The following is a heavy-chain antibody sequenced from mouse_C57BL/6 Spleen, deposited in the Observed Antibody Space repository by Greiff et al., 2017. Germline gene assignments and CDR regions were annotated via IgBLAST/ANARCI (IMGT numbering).Heavy chain of an antibody. V-gene: IGHV1-26*01. J-gene: IGHJ4*01. CDR2: INPNNGGT. Sequence: VQLQQSGPELVKPGASVKISCKASGYTFTDYYMNWVKQSHGKSLEWIGDINPNNGGTSYNQKFKGKATLTVDKSSSTAYMELRSLTSEYAAVYYCARWDYSNSYAKDDWGQGTSVTVSS. CDR1: GYTFTDYY. CDR3: ARWDYSNSYAKDD. D-gene: IGHD2-5*01.